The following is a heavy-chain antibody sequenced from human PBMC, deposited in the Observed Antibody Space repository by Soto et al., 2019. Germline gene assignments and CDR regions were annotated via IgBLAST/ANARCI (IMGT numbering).Heavy chain of an antibody. V-gene: IGHV1-69*13. CDR3: ARAPGGYYDSSGYYRYYYFDY. D-gene: IGHD3-22*01. Sequence: SVKVSCKASGGTFSSYAISWVRQAPGQGLEWMGGIIPIFGTANYAQKFQGRVTITADESTSTAYMELSSLRSEDTAVYYCARAPGGYYDSSGYYRYYYFDYWGQGTLVTVSS. CDR1: GGTFSSYA. CDR2: IIPIFGTA. J-gene: IGHJ4*02.